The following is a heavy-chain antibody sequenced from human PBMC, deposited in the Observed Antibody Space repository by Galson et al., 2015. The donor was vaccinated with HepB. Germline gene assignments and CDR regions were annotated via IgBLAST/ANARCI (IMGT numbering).Heavy chain of an antibody. D-gene: IGHD3/OR15-3a*01. J-gene: IGHJ5*02. CDR1: GFTFSTDW. Sequence: SLRLSCAVSGFTFSTDWMRWVRQAPGKGLEWVANIKEDGSVNSYVDSVKGRFTISTDNAKNSLYLQMNSLRAEDTAVYYCARGYNGFWGSWGQGTLVTVSS. CDR2: IKEDGSVN. CDR3: ARGYNGFWGS. V-gene: IGHV3-7*03.